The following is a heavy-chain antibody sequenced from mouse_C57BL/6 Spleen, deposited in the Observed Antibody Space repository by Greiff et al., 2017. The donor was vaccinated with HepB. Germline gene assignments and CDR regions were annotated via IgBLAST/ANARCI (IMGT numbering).Heavy chain of an antibody. Sequence: QVQLQQSGPGLVQPSQSLSITCTVSGFSLTSYGVHWVRQSPGKGLEWLGVIWSGGSTDYNAAFISRLSISKDNSKSQVFFKMNSLQADDTAIYYCARPYDGYPYYAMDYWGQGTSVTVSS. CDR3: ARPYDGYPYYAMDY. CDR1: GFSLTSYG. CDR2: IWSGGST. D-gene: IGHD2-3*01. V-gene: IGHV2-2*01. J-gene: IGHJ4*01.